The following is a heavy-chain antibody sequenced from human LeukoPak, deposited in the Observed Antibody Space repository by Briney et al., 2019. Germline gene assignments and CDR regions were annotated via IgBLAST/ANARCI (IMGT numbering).Heavy chain of an antibody. CDR1: GGSFSAYY. J-gene: IGHJ6*03. D-gene: IGHD3-9*01. Sequence: PSETLSLTCAVYGGSFSAYYWSWIRQPPGKGLEWIGYIYYSGSTNYNPSLKSRVTISVDTSKNQFSLKLSSVTAADTAVYYCASTDFDWFIMDVWGKGTTVTISS. CDR3: ASTDFDWFIMDV. CDR2: IYYSGST. V-gene: IGHV4-59*01.